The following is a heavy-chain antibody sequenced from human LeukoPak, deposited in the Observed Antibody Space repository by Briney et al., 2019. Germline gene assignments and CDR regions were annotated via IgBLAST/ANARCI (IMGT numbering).Heavy chain of an antibody. CDR1: GFTFSSYS. Sequence: GGSLRLSCAASGFTFSSYSMNWVRQAPGKGLEWVSFISTSSSYIHNADSVKGRFTISRDNAKNSLYLQMNSLRAEDTAVYYCAREWGSYSRGGDYWGQGTLVTVSS. V-gene: IGHV3-21*01. CDR2: ISTSSSYI. D-gene: IGHD1-26*01. J-gene: IGHJ4*02. CDR3: AREWGSYSRGGDY.